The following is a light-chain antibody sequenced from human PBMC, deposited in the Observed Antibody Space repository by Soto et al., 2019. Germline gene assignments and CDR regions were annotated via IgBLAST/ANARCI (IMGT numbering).Light chain of an antibody. CDR2: GAS. V-gene: IGKV1-39*01. CDR3: EQAGSFPIT. CDR1: QSISSY. J-gene: IGKJ5*01. Sequence: DIQMTQSPSSLSASVGDRVTITCRTSQSISSYLIWYQHKPGKAPQLLIYGASSLQSGVPSRFSRSGSGTDFTLTISSLQPEDFATYYCEQAGSFPITFGQVTRLEI.